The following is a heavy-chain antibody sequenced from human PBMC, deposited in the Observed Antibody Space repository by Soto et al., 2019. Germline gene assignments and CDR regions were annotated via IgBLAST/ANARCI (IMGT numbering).Heavy chain of an antibody. CDR1: GGTFSSYA. D-gene: IGHD3-10*01. CDR2: IIPIFGTA. J-gene: IGHJ5*02. CDR3: ARLLWFGELFWSWFDP. V-gene: IGHV1-69*13. Sequence: GASVKVSCKASGGTFSSYAISWVRQAPGQGLEWMGGIIPIFGTANYAQKFQGRVTITADESTSTAYMELSSLRSEDTAVYYCARLLWFGELFWSWFDPWGQGTLVTVSS.